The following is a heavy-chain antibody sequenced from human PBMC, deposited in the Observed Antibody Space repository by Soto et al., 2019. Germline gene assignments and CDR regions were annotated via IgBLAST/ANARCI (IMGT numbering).Heavy chain of an antibody. Sequence: GGSLRLSCAATGFTFSSYGMYWVRQAPGKGLEWVAVISYDGSNKYYADSVKGRFTISRDNSKNTLYLQMNSLRAEDTALYYCAKSASAIASTFQHWGQGTLVTVSS. CDR3: AKSASAIASTFQH. CDR2: ISYDGSNK. J-gene: IGHJ1*01. V-gene: IGHV3-30*18. CDR1: GFTFSSYG. D-gene: IGHD3-3*02.